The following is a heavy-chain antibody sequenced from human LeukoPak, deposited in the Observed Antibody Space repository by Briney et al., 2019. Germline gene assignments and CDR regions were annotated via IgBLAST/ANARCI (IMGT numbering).Heavy chain of an antibody. CDR1: GYPFSNYD. D-gene: IGHD4-17*01. J-gene: IGHJ5*02. V-gene: IGHV1-8*01. Sequence: ASVKVSCKTSGYPFSNYDINWVRQATGQGLEWMGWINPHSGKTGYAQKFQGRVTMTTGTSASTAYMELSSLRSEDTAVYYCARLSSHYGDYKVDPWGQGTLVTVSS. CDR2: INPHSGKT. CDR3: ARLSSHYGDYKVDP.